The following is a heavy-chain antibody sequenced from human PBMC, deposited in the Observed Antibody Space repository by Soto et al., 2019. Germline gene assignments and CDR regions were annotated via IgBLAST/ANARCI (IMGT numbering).Heavy chain of an antibody. Sequence: QVRLVESGGDLVKPGESLRLSCVASGFTFIDYYMNWVRQAPGKGLEWISYMSSTGKNIYYSDSVKGRFIVSRDNAKNSLFLQMNSLTADDTAVYYCGRSHGAGSYWGQGTRVTVSS. J-gene: IGHJ4*02. CDR2: MSSTGKNI. D-gene: IGHD4-17*01. V-gene: IGHV3-11*01. CDR3: GRSHGAGSY. CDR1: GFTFIDYY.